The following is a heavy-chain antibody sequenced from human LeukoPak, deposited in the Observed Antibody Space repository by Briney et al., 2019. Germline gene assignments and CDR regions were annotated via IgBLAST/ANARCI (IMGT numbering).Heavy chain of an antibody. CDR3: ARGRYCSSTSCHINWFDP. D-gene: IGHD2-2*02. CDR1: GYTFTVYY. CDR2: INPNSGVT. Sequence: ASVKVSCKASGYTFTVYYMHWVRQAPGQGLEWMGWINPNSGVTNYAQKFQGRVTMTRDTSISTAYMELSRLRSDDTAVYYCARGRYCSSTSCHINWFDPWGQGTLVTVSS. V-gene: IGHV1-2*02. J-gene: IGHJ5*02.